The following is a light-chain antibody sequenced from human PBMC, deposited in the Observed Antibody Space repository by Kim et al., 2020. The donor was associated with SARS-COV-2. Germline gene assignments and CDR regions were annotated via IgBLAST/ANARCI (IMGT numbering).Light chain of an antibody. CDR2: QDS. J-gene: IGLJ2*01. Sequence: SYELTQPPSVYVSPGQTASITCSGDKLGDKYACWYQQKPGQSPVLVIYQDSKRPSGIPERFSGSNSGNTATLTISGTQAMDEADYYCQAWDSSTVV. V-gene: IGLV3-1*01. CDR3: QAWDSSTVV. CDR1: KLGDKY.